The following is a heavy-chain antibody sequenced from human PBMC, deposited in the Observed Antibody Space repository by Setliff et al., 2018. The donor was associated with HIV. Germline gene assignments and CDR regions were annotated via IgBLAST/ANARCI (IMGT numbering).Heavy chain of an antibody. D-gene: IGHD6-13*01. CDR3: AREPNSITWHADY. V-gene: IGHV4-59*11. Sequence: SETLSLTCTVSGGSISGHYWSWIRQPPGKGLEWVGYISDSGSTNYNPSLKSRVTISVDTSKKQFSLKVNSVTAADTAVYYCAREPNSITWHADYWGQGTLVTRLL. CDR2: ISDSGST. J-gene: IGHJ4*02. CDR1: GGSISGHY.